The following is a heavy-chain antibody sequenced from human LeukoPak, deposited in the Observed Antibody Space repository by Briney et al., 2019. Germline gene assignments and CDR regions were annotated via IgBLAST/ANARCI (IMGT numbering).Heavy chain of an antibody. D-gene: IGHD2-2*01. CDR2: IYYSGST. CDR3: ARDLGYCSSTSCGY. Sequence: PSEILSLTCTVSGGSISSSSYYWGWIRQPPGKGLEWIGSIYYSGSTYYNPSLKSRVTISVDTSKNQFSLKLSSVTAADTAVYYCARDLGYCSSTSCGYWGQGTLVTVSS. J-gene: IGHJ4*02. V-gene: IGHV4-39*07. CDR1: GGSISSSSYY.